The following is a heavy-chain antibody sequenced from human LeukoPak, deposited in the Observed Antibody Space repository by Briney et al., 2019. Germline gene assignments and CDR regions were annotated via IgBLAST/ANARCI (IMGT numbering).Heavy chain of an antibody. CDR3: TRQSGTVTPIDY. CDR1: SGSLSGYS. V-gene: IGHV4-34*01. J-gene: IGHJ4*02. CDR2: ISHSGIT. D-gene: IGHD4-17*01. Sequence: SETLSLTCAVSSGSLSGYSWGWIRQPPGKGLEWVGEISHSGITNYNASLKSRVTISLKKSESPFSLMVSSVTAADTAVYYCTRQSGTVTPIDYWSQGTLVTVSS.